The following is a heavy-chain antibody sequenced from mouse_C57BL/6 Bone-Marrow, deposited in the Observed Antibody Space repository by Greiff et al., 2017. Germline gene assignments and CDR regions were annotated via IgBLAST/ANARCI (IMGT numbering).Heavy chain of an antibody. D-gene: IGHD1-2*01. J-gene: IGHJ4*01. CDR1: GFNIKDDY. V-gene: IGHV14-4*01. Sequence: VQLQQSGAELVRPGASVKLSCTASGFNIKDDYMHWVKQRPEQGLEWIGWIDPENGDTEYASKFQGKATITADTSSNTAYLQLSSLTSEDTAVYYCTTWATANYYAMDYWGQGTSVTGSS. CDR2: IDPENGDT. CDR3: TTWATANYYAMDY.